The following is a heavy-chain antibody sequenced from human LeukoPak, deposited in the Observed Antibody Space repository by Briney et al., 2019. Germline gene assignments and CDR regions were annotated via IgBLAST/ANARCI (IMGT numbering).Heavy chain of an antibody. CDR1: GFTFSSHA. J-gene: IGHJ4*02. Sequence: GGSLRLSCAASGFTFSSHAMSWVRRAPGKGLEWVSAISGTGGSTYYADSVKGRFTISRDNSKNTLYLQMTNVRVEDTAVYYCARDPPGIAASVSGGWGQGTLVTVSS. V-gene: IGHV3-23*01. D-gene: IGHD6-13*01. CDR3: ARDPPGIAASVSGG. CDR2: ISGTGGST.